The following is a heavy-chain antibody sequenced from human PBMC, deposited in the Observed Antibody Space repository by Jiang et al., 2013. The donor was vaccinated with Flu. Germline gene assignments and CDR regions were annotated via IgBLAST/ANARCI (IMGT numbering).Heavy chain of an antibody. Sequence: QLLESGGGLIQPGGSLRLSCAASGFTVSSNSMSWVRQAPGKGLEWVSLIYSGGSTYYADSVKGRFTMSRDNSKNTLYLQMNSLRAEDTAVYYCAGDRPMDVWGQGTTVTVSS. V-gene: IGHV3-53*01. CDR2: IYSGGST. CDR1: GFTVSSNS. J-gene: IGHJ6*02. CDR3: AGDRPMDV.